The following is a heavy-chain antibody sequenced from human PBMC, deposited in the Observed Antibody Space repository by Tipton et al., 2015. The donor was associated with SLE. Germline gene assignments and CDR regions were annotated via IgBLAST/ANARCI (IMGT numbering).Heavy chain of an antibody. Sequence: SLRLSCAASGFTVNSNFMSWVRQAPGKGLEWVSVMYSGGSTYYADSVKGRFTISRDNAKNTLYLQMNSLRVEDTAVYYCVRDLGGAKGYWGQGALVTVSS. V-gene: IGHV3-53*01. D-gene: IGHD1-26*01. CDR3: VRDLGGAKGY. J-gene: IGHJ4*02. CDR1: GFTVNSNF. CDR2: MYSGGST.